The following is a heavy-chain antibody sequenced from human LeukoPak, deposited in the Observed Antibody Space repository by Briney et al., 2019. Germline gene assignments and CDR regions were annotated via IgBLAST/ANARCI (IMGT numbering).Heavy chain of an antibody. D-gene: IGHD2-15*01. CDR1: GGSFSGYY. Sequence: PSETLSLTCAVYGGSFSGYYWSWIRQPPGKGLEWIGEINHSGSTNYNPSLKSRVTISVDTSKNQFSLKLSSVTAADTAVYYCARDWAATNFDYWGQGTLVTVSS. J-gene: IGHJ4*02. CDR2: INHSGST. V-gene: IGHV4-34*01. CDR3: ARDWAATNFDY.